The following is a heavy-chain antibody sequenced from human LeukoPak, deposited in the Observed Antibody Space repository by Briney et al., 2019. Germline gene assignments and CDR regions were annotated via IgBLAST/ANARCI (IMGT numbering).Heavy chain of an antibody. J-gene: IGHJ4*02. V-gene: IGHV3-23*01. CDR1: GFTFSSYA. CDR2: ISGSGGST. D-gene: IGHD3-10*01. CDR3: ATGERMVRGDGVDY. Sequence: GGSLRLSCAASGFTFSSYAMSWVRQAPGKGLEWVSAISGSGGSTYYADSVKGRFTISRDNSKNTLYLQMNSLRAEDTAVYFCATGERMVRGDGVDYWGQGTLVTVSS.